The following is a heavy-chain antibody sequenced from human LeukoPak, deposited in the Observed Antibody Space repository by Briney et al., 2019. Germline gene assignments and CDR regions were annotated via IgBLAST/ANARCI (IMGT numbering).Heavy chain of an antibody. V-gene: IGHV4-4*02. J-gene: IGHJ5*02. D-gene: IGHD3-22*01. Sequence: ASETLSLTCAVSGGSISSSNWWSWVRQPPGKGLEWIGEIYHSGSTNYNPSLKSRVTISVDKSKNQFSLKLSSVTAADTAVYYCGRDVSDSSGNYLGIDPWGQGILVTVSS. CDR3: GRDVSDSSGNYLGIDP. CDR1: GGSISSSNW. CDR2: IYHSGST.